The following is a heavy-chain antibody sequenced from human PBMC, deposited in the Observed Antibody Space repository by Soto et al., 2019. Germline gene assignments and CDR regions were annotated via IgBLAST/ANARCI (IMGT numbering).Heavy chain of an antibody. V-gene: IGHV3-30*18. CDR2: ISYDGSNK. CDR3: AKVGRVITYYYYMDV. D-gene: IGHD1-26*01. Sequence: GGSLRLSCAASGFTFSSYGMHWVRQAPGKGLEWVAVISYDGSNKYYADSVKGRFTISRDNSKNTLYLQMNSLRAEDTAVYYCAKVGRVITYYYYMDVWGKGTTVTVSS. CDR1: GFTFSSYG. J-gene: IGHJ6*03.